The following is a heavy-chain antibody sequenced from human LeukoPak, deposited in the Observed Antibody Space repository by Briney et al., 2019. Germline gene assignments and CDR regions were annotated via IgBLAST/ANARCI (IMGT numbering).Heavy chain of an antibody. D-gene: IGHD2-2*02. CDR1: GFTFSNAW. J-gene: IGHJ4*02. Sequence: PGGSLRLSCAASGFTFSNAWMSWVRQAPGKGLEWVSAISGSDGSTYYADSVKGRFTISRDNSKNKLYLQMNSLRAEDTAVYYCAKIRRIVVVPAAISYWGQGTLVTVSS. CDR3: AKIRRIVVVPAAISY. V-gene: IGHV3-23*01. CDR2: ISGSDGST.